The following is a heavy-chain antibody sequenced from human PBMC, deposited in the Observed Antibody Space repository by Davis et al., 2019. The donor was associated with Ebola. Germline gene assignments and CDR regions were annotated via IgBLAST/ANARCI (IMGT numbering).Heavy chain of an antibody. CDR1: GYTFTSYA. D-gene: IGHD3-10*01. CDR3: ARDLLVRGVINVTTDY. CDR2: INAGNGNT. J-gene: IGHJ4*02. Sequence: ASVKVSCKASGYTFTSYAMHWVRQAPGQRLEWMGWINAGNGNTKYSQKFQGRVTITADKSTSTAYMELSSLRSEDTAVYYCARDLLVRGVINVTTDYWGQGTLVTVSS. V-gene: IGHV1-3*01.